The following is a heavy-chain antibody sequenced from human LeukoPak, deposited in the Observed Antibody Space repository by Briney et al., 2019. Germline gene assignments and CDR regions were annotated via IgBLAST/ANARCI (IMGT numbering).Heavy chain of an antibody. V-gene: IGHV3-30*02. CDR3: AKDLGYSSGWDL. J-gene: IGHJ5*02. CDR2: IRYDGSNK. CDR1: GFTFSSYG. D-gene: IGHD6-19*01. Sequence: AGGSLRLSCAASGFTFSSYGMRWVRQAPGKGLEWVAFIRYDGSNKYYADSVKGRFTISRDNSKNTLYLQMNSLRAEDTAVYYCAKDLGYSSGWDLWGQGTLVTVSS.